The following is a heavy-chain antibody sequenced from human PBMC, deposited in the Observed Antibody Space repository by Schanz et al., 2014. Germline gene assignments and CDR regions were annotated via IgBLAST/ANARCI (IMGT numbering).Heavy chain of an antibody. CDR1: GYTFTSYD. Sequence: QVQLVQSGAEVKKPGASVKVSCKASGYTFTSYDINWVRQAPGQGLEWMGLINPSVGNTNYAQKCRGRVTMTRDTSTSTVYMELSSLRSEDTAVYFCARGPSTGALDVWGQGTMVTVSS. J-gene: IGHJ3*01. V-gene: IGHV1-46*03. CDR3: ARGPSTGALDV. CDR2: INPSVGNT.